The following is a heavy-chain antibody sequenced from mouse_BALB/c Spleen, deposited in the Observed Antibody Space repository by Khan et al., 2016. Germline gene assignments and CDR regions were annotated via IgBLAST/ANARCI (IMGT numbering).Heavy chain of an antibody. CDR1: GYTFTNYG. V-gene: IGHV9-3*02. CDR2: INTNTGEP. J-gene: IGHJ3*01. D-gene: IGHD1-1*01. CDR3: ADDYYCSNWFAY. Sequence: QIQLVQSGPELKKPGETVKISCKASGYTFTNYGMNWVKQAPGKGLKWMGWINTNTGEPTYAEELKGRFAFSLETSASTAYLQINNLKNEDTATYYWADDYYCSNWFAYWGQGTLVTVSA.